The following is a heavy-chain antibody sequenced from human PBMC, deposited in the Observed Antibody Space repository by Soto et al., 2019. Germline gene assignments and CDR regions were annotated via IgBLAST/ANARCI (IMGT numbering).Heavy chain of an antibody. CDR2: IYYSGRT. J-gene: IGHJ4*02. D-gene: IGHD3-10*01. CDR3: ARGPNYGSGSYFDY. Sequence: SETLSLTCTVSGDSVSHYFWNWIRQPPGKGLEWIGYIYYSGRTNYNPSLKSRVTISIDTSKNQFSLKLSSVTAADTAVYYCARGPNYGSGSYFDYWGQGTLVTVSS. V-gene: IGHV4-59*02. CDR1: GDSVSHYF.